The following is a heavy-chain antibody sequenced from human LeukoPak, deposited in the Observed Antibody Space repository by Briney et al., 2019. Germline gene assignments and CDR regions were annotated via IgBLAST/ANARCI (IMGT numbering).Heavy chain of an antibody. D-gene: IGHD6-19*01. J-gene: IGHJ4*02. Sequence: ASVKVSCKASGGTFSSYAISWVRQAPGQGLEWMGWINPNSGDTNYAQKFQGRVTVTRDTSISTAYMELSRLRFDDAAVYYCARVGSSGWYVHPTLDYWGQGTLLTVSS. V-gene: IGHV1-2*02. CDR2: INPNSGDT. CDR3: ARVGSSGWYVHPTLDY. CDR1: GGTFSSYA.